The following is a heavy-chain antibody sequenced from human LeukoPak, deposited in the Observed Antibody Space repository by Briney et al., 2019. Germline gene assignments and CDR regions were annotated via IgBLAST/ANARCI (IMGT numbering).Heavy chain of an antibody. Sequence: SLRLSCAASGFTFDDYAMHWVRQAPGKGLEWVSGISWNSGSIGYADSAKGRFTISRDNAKNSLYLQMNSLRAEDTALYYCAKGIGYSGYPSYLDYWGQGTLVTVSS. CDR1: GFTFDDYA. CDR2: ISWNSGSI. CDR3: AKGIGYSGYPSYLDY. D-gene: IGHD5-12*01. V-gene: IGHV3-9*01. J-gene: IGHJ4*02.